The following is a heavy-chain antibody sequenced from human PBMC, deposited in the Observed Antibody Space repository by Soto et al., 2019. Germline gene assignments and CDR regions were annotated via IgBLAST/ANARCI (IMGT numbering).Heavy chain of an antibody. CDR2: IYYSGST. CDR3: ARERKWDSSGYYLSILDY. Sequence: QVQLQESGPGLVKPSQTLSLTCTVSGGSISSGDYYWSWIRQPPGKGLEWIGYIYYSGSTYYNPSLKSRVTISVDTSKNQFSLELSSVTAADTAVYYCARERKWDSSGYYLSILDYWGQGTLVTVSS. CDR1: GGSISSGDYY. J-gene: IGHJ4*02. D-gene: IGHD3-22*01. V-gene: IGHV4-30-4*01.